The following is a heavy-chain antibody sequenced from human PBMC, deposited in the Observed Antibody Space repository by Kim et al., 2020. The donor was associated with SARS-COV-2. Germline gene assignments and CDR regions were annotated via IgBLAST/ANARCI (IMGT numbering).Heavy chain of an antibody. V-gene: IGHV4-59*08. J-gene: IGHJ4*02. CDR3: ARAYGSGSYYNALYDY. CDR2: IYYSGST. CDR1: GGSISSYY. Sequence: SETLSLTCTVSGGSISSYYWSWIRQPPGKGLEWIGYIYYSGSTNYNPSLKSRVTISVDTSKNQFSLKLSSVTAADTAVYYCARAYGSGSYYNALYDYWGQGTLVTVSS. D-gene: IGHD3-10*01.